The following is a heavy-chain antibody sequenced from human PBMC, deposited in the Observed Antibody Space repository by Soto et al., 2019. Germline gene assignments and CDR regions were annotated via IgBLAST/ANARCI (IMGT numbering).Heavy chain of an antibody. CDR1: GFTVSNNY. CDR3: GTRPGGGGY. J-gene: IGHJ4*02. V-gene: IGHV3-53*01. CDR2: IYSGGYT. D-gene: IGHD3-10*01. Sequence: EVQLVESGGGLIQPGGSLRLSCAVSGFTVSNNYMSWVRQAPGKGLEGVSVIYSGGYTAYGDSVKGRFTISRDNSKNTLYLELSRRTAADTAGCCRGTRPGGGGYWGQGTLVTVSS.